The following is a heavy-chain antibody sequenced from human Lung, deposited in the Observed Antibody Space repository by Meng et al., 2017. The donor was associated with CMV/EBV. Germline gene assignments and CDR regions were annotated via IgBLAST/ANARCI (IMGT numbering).Heavy chain of an antibody. CDR3: ARVPYGDYPY. CDR1: GFIFSSYS. J-gene: IGHJ4*02. V-gene: IGHV3-21*01. D-gene: IGHD4-17*01. CDR2: ISISSGYK. Sequence: GGSLRLSCAASGFIFSSYSMNWVRQAPGKGLEWVSSISISSGYKNYADSVKGRFTISRDNAKNSLYLQMNSLRAEDTAVYYCARVPYGDYPYWGQGTVVXVSA.